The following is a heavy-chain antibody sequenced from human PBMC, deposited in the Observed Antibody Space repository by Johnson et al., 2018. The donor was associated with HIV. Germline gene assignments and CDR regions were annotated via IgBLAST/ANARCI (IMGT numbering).Heavy chain of an antibody. D-gene: IGHD5-24*01. J-gene: IGHJ3*02. V-gene: IGHV3-7*01. CDR2: IKQAGSEK. CDR1: GFTFSSYW. Sequence: VHLVESGGGLVQPGGSLRLSCAASGFTFSSYWMSWVRQAPGKGLEWVANIKQAGSEKYYVDSVKGRFTISRDNAKNSLYLQMNSLRAEDTAVYYCARDQWMAGDAFDIWGQGTVVTVYS. CDR3: ARDQWMAGDAFDI.